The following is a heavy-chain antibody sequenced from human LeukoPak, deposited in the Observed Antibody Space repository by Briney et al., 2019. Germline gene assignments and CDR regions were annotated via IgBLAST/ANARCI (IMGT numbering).Heavy chain of an antibody. D-gene: IGHD6-19*01. CDR2: MSNDGNNK. CDR1: GFTFSDYD. V-gene: IGHV3-30-3*01. J-gene: IGHJ3*02. Sequence: PGGSLRLSCAASGFTFSDYDMHWVRQAPGKGLEWVAVMSNDGNNKYYADSVKGRFTISRDNSKNTLYLQMNSLRAEDTAVYYCARDRYSSGWYGAFDIWGQGTMVTVSS. CDR3: ARDRYSSGWYGAFDI.